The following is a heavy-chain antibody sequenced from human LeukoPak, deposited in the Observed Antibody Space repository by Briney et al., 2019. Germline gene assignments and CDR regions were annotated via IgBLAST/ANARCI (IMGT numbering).Heavy chain of an antibody. CDR3: ARGRRGSYFQDY. CDR1: GDSISSSSSY. V-gene: IGHV4-39*07. J-gene: IGHJ4*02. CDR2: MWFGATT. D-gene: IGHD1-26*01. Sequence: SETLSLTCTVPGDSISSSSSYWGWIRQPPGKGLEWIGSMWFGATTSYDPSLKSRVTISVDPSKNQFSLKLSSVTAADTALYYCARGRRGSYFQDYWGQGTLVTVSS.